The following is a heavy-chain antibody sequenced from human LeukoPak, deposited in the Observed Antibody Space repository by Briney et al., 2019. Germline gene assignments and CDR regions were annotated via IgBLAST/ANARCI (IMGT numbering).Heavy chain of an antibody. D-gene: IGHD2-2*01. V-gene: IGHV1-46*01. CDR1: GYTFTSYY. Sequence: ASVKVSCKASGYTFTSYYMRWVRQAPGQGLEWMGIINPSGGSTSYAQKFQGRVTMTRDTSTSTVYMELSSLRSEDTAVYYCARDPQENYCSSTSCYAGDNWFDHWGQGTLVTVSS. CDR3: ARDPQENYCSSTSCYAGDNWFDH. J-gene: IGHJ5*02. CDR2: INPSGGST.